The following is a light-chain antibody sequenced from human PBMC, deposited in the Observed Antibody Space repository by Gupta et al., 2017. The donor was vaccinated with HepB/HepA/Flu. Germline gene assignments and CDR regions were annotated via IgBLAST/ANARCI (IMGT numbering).Light chain of an antibody. Sequence: DIRLTQSPSFLSASVGDRVTITCRASQGIYSYLAWYQQKPGKAPKLLIFDASTLQRGVPSRFSGSGSGTEFTLTISSLQPEDFATYYCQQLNNFLGIFGQGTKLEIK. CDR2: DAS. J-gene: IGKJ2*01. CDR3: QQLNNFLGI. CDR1: QGIYSY. V-gene: IGKV1-9*01.